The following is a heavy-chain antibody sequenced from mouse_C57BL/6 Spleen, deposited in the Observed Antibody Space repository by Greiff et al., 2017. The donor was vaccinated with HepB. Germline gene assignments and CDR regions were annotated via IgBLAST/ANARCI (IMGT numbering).Heavy chain of an antibody. J-gene: IGHJ2*01. D-gene: IGHD1-1*01. V-gene: IGHV1-61*01. Sequence: QVQLQQPGAELVRPGSSVKLSCKASGYTFTSYWMDWVKQRPGQGLEWIGNIYPSDSETHYNQKFKDKATLTVDKSSSTAYMQLSSLTSEDSAVYYCARARDYYGSSYFDYWGQGTTLTVSS. CDR2: IYPSDSET. CDR1: GYTFTSYW. CDR3: ARARDYYGSSYFDY.